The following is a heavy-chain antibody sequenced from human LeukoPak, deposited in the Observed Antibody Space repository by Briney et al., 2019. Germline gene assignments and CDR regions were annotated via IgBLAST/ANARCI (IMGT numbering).Heavy chain of an antibody. CDR1: GFTFSSYG. CDR2: IWYDGSNK. J-gene: IGHJ4*02. Sequence: QTGGSLRLSCAASGFTFSSYGMHWVRQAPGKGLEWVAVIWYDGSNKYYADSVKGRFTISRDNAKNSLYLQMNSLRAEDTAAYYCARGSLPFDYWGQGTLVTVSS. CDR3: ARGSLPFDY. D-gene: IGHD2-15*01. V-gene: IGHV3-33*03.